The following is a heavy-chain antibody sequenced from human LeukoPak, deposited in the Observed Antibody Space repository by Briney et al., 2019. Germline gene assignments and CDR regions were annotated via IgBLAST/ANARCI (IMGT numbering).Heavy chain of an antibody. CDR3: ARDLTQAAAGTVY. CDR2: ISYDGSNK. J-gene: IGHJ4*02. D-gene: IGHD6-13*01. Sequence: GGTLRLSCAASGFTFSSYAMHWVRQAPGKGLEGLAVISYDGSNKYYADSVKGRFTISRDNSKNTLYLQMNSLRAEDTAVYYCARDLTQAAAGTVYWGQGTLVTVSS. CDR1: GFTFSSYA. V-gene: IGHV3-30*04.